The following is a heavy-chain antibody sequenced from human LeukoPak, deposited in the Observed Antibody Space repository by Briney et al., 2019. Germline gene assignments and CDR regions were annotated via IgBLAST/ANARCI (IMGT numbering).Heavy chain of an antibody. CDR3: ARVSARGAQGPVQH. J-gene: IGHJ1*01. CDR2: FDPGDGET. CDR1: GYTLTELS. V-gene: IGHV1-24*01. Sequence: GASVKVSCKVSGYTLTELSMHWVRQAPGKGLEWMGGFDPGDGETIYAQKFQGGVTMTEDTSTDTAYMELSSLRSEDTAVYYCARVSARGAQGPVQHWGQGTLVPVSS. D-gene: IGHD4/OR15-4a*01.